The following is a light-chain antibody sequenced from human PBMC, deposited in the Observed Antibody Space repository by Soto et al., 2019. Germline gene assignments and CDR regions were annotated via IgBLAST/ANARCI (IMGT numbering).Light chain of an antibody. CDR2: DVS. V-gene: IGKV1-5*01. Sequence: DIQMTQSPTTLSASVGDRVTITCRASQIVSNVLAWFQQKPGKGPELLIYDVSNLQSGVPSRFSGSGSGTEFTLTISSLQPDDFAAYYCQQTDSFPLTFGGGTKVDIK. CDR1: QIVSNV. J-gene: IGKJ4*01. CDR3: QQTDSFPLT.